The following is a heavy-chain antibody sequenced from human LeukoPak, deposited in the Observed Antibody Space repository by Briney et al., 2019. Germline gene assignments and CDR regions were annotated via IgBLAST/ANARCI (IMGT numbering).Heavy chain of an antibody. J-gene: IGHJ6*02. D-gene: IGHD3-10*01. CDR1: GYAFTTYA. Sequence: ASVKVSCKTSGYAFTTYAFNWVRQAPGQGLEWMGWINTNTGNPMYAQGFTGRFVFSLDISVSTAYLQISSLKAEDTAVYYCARGDTMVRGVRTPYYALDVWGQGTTVTVSS. CDR3: ARGDTMVRGVRTPYYALDV. CDR2: INTNTGNP. V-gene: IGHV7-4-1*02.